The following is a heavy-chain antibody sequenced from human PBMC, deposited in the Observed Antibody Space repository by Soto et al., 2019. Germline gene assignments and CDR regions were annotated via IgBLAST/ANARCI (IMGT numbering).Heavy chain of an antibody. V-gene: IGHV1-18*01. CDR3: APHTLDTGMPSGY. CDR2: IGGYKGNT. CDR1: GYTFTNYG. D-gene: IGHD5-18*01. Sequence: QVQLVHSGAEVKHPGASVKVSCKASGYTFTNYGVSWVRQAPGQGLEWMGWIGGYKGNTNYAQKLQGRVTLTTDTSTSTAYMELRSLRSDDTAVYYCAPHTLDTGMPSGYWGQGTLVTVSS. J-gene: IGHJ4*02.